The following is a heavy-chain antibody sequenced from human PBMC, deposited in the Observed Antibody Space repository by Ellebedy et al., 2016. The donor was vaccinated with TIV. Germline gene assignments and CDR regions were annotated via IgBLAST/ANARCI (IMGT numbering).Heavy chain of an antibody. V-gene: IGHV1-2*02. CDR1: GYTFTDYY. CDR2: INPKTGDI. J-gene: IGHJ4*02. CDR3: ARDRMGSYEY. Sequence: AASVKVSCKASGYTFTDYYLHWVRQAPGQGLEWMGWINPKTGDIHYVQRFQGRVTMTRDTSITTVYMELDRLTSDDTAVYYCARDRMGSYEYWGQGTRVTVSS. D-gene: IGHD3-10*01.